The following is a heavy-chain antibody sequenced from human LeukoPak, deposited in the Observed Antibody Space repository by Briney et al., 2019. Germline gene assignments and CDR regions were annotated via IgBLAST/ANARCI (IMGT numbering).Heavy chain of an antibody. CDR3: ATTAAAGTRLAWFDP. D-gene: IGHD6-13*01. CDR1: GGSISSSSYY. V-gene: IGHV4-39*07. Sequence: SETLSLTCTVSGGSISSSSYYWGWIRQPPGKGLEWIGSIYYSGSTNYNPSLKSRVTISVDTSKNQFSLKLSSVTAADTAVYYCATTAAAGTRLAWFDPWGQGTLVTVSS. J-gene: IGHJ5*02. CDR2: IYYSGST.